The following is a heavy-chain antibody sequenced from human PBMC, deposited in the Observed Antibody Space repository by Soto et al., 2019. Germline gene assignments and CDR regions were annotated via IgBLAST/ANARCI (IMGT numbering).Heavy chain of an antibody. CDR2: IYAGDTET. Sequence: GESLKISCKGSGYGFTSYWIGWVRQMPGKGLEWMGIIYAGDTETRYSPSFQGLVTISADKSISTAYLQWSSLEASDTAMYYCARHRRDHPFDIWGQGTMVTV. CDR1: GYGFTSYW. CDR3: ARHRRDHPFDI. V-gene: IGHV5-51*01. J-gene: IGHJ3*02.